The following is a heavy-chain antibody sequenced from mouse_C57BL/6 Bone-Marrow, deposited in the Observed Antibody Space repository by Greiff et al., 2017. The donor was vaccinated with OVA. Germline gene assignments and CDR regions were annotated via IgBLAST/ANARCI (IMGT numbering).Heavy chain of an antibody. CDR1: GFSLTSYG. CDR3: AKEGVVGYWYFDV. CDR2: IWRGGST. D-gene: IGHD1-1*01. Sequence: VKLQESGPGLVQPSQSLSITCTVSGFSLTSYGVHWVRQSPGKGLEWLGVIWRGGSTDYNAAFMSRLSITKDNSKSQVFFKMNSLQADDTAIYYCAKEGVVGYWYFDVWGTGTTVTVSS. V-gene: IGHV2-5*01. J-gene: IGHJ1*03.